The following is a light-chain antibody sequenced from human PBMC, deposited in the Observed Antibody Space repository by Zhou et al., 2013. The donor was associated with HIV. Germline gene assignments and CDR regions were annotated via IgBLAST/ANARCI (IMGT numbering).Light chain of an antibody. V-gene: IGKV1-5*03. J-gene: IGKJ1*01. CDR2: KAS. CDR1: QSLTSW. CDR3: QQYNTYSVA. Sequence: DIQMTQSPSTLSASVGDRVTITCRASQSLTSWLAWYQQKPGKAPKLLIYKASTLESGVPSRFSGSGSETEFTLTISSLQPDDFATYYCQQYNTYSVAFGQGTKVEMK.